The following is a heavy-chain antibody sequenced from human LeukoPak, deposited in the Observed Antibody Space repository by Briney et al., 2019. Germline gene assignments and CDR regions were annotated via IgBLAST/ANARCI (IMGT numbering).Heavy chain of an antibody. Sequence: PSETLSLTCTVSGGSISSYYWRWIRQPPGKGLEWIGYIYYSGSTNYNPSLKSRVTISVDTYKNQFSLKLSSVPAADTAVYYCARASENTMVLAAVEYYFDYWGQGTLVTVSS. D-gene: IGHD3-10*01. CDR3: ARASENTMVLAAVEYYFDY. CDR2: IYYSGST. J-gene: IGHJ4*02. CDR1: GGSISSYY. V-gene: IGHV4-59*01.